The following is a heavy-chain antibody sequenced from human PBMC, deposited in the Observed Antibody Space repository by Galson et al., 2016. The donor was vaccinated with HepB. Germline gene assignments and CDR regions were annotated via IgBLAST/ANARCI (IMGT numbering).Heavy chain of an antibody. CDR1: GSPITTSGYH. V-gene: IGHV4-39*01. CDR2: VHYNVGA. CDR3: ARHGDGFRAAAGDY. J-gene: IGHJ4*01. D-gene: IGHD6-13*01. Sequence: ETLSLTCTVSGSPITTSGYHWGWVRQPPGSGLEWIGSVHYNVGASYKSTLQSRVTISVDTSKNQFSLKLTSVTAADTAVYYCARHGDGFRAAAGDYWGHGTLVTVSS.